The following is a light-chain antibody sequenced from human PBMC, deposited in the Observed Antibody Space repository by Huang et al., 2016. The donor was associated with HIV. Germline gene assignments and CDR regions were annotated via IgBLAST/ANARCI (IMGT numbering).Light chain of an antibody. V-gene: IGKV3-11*01. Sequence: EIVLTQSPATLSLSPGDRATISCRASQSVENSLAVYQQKPGQPPRLLMYDAATRATGSPARFRGSGSGTDFTLTISSLEPDDFAVYYCQQRSKWPPVYTFGQGTKLEIK. CDR3: QQRSKWPPVYT. J-gene: IGKJ2*01. CDR1: QSVENS. CDR2: DAA.